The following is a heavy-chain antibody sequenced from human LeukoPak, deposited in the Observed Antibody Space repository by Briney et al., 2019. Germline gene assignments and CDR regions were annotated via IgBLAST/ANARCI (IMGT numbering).Heavy chain of an antibody. Sequence: PGGSLRLSCAASGFTFSSYSMNWVRQAPGKGLEWVSYISSSSSTIYYADSVKGRFTISRDNAKNSLYLQMNSLRAEDTAVYYCARDGYHLAYYYYGTDVWGQGTTVTVSS. V-gene: IGHV3-48*04. CDR3: ARDGYHLAYYYYGTDV. CDR1: GFTFSSYS. CDR2: ISSSSSTI. D-gene: IGHD5-12*01. J-gene: IGHJ6*02.